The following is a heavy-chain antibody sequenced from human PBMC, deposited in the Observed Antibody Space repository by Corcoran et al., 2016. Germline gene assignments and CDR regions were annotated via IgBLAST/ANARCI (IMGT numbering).Heavy chain of an antibody. Sequence: EVQLVESGGGLIQPGGSLRLSCAASGFTVSSNYMSWVRQAPGKGLEWVSVIYSGGSTYYADSVKGRFTISRDNSKNTLYLQMNSLRAEDTAVYDCAKDYCSSTSCYKSLLVWGQGTLVTVSS. CDR2: IYSGGST. V-gene: IGHV3-66*03. D-gene: IGHD2-2*02. CDR1: GFTVSSNY. CDR3: AKDYCSSTSCYKSLLV. J-gene: IGHJ4*02.